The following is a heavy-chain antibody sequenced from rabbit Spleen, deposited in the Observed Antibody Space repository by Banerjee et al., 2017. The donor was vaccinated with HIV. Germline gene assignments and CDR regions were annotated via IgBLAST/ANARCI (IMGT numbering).Heavy chain of an antibody. J-gene: IGHJ4*01. Sequence: QQLVESGGGLVKPGASLTLTCKASGVSFSSGYDMCWVRQAPGKGLEWIACIYTGSSGFTYFASWAKGRFTISKTSSTTVTLQMTSLTAADTATYFCARDLDDVIGWNFGWWGQGTLVTVS. CDR3: ARDLDDVIGWNFGW. V-gene: IGHV1S40*01. D-gene: IGHD4-1*01. CDR1: GVSFSSGYD. CDR2: IYTGSSGFT.